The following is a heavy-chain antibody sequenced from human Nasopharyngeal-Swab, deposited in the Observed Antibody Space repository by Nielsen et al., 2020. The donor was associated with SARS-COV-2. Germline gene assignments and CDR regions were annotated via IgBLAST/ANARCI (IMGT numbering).Heavy chain of an antibody. CDR1: GYNFASYI. V-gene: IGHV1-3*01. CDR3: ARVFVYNYGMDV. CDR2: INAGNGHT. J-gene: IGHJ6*02. Sequence: ASVKVSYKVSGYNFASYILHWVRQAPGQRPEWMGWINAGNGHTEYSQKFQGRVTITRDTSATTAYMELSSLRSEDTGVYYCARVFVYNYGMDVWGQGTTVTVSS.